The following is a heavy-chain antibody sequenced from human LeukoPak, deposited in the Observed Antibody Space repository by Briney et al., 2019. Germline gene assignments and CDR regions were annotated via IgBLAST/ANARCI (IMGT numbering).Heavy chain of an antibody. D-gene: IGHD2-21*02. J-gene: IGHJ6*02. V-gene: IGHV4-30-2*01. CDR3: ARRKEYCGGDCYRYYYGMDV. CDR1: GGSISSGGYS. CDR2: IYHSGST. Sequence: SQTLSLTCAVSGGSISSGGYSWSWIRQPPGKGLEWIGYIYHSGSTYYNPSLKSRVTISVDRSKNQLSLKLSSVTAADTAVFYCARRKEYCGGDCYRYYYGMDVWGQGTTVTVSS.